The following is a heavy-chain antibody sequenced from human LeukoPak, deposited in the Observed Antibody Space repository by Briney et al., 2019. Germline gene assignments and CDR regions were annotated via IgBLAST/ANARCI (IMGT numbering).Heavy chain of an antibody. D-gene: IGHD3-9*01. Sequence: ASVKVSCKASGYTFTSYYVHWVRQAPGKGLEWMGGFDPEDGETIYAQKFQGRVTMTEDTSTDTAYMELSSLRSEDTAVYYCATGAYDILGRYYYGMDVWGQGTTVTVSS. CDR2: FDPEDGET. CDR3: ATGAYDILGRYYYGMDV. V-gene: IGHV1-24*01. J-gene: IGHJ6*02. CDR1: GYTFTSYY.